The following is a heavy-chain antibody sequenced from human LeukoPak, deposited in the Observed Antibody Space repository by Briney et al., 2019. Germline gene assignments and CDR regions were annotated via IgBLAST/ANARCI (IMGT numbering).Heavy chain of an antibody. V-gene: IGHV4-31*03. CDR2: IYYSGST. D-gene: IGHD1-26*01. Sequence: SQTLSLTCTVSGGSISSGGYYWSWIRQHPGKGLEWIGYIYYSGSTYYNPSLKSRVTISVDTSKNQFSLKLSSVTAADTAVYYCARGRSGSFYGMDVWGQGTTVTVSS. CDR3: ARGRSGSFYGMDV. CDR1: GGSISSGGYY. J-gene: IGHJ6*02.